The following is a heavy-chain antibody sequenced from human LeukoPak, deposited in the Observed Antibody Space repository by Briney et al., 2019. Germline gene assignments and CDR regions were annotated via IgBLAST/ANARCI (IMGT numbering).Heavy chain of an antibody. CDR2: ISSSSSYI. Sequence: GGSLRLSCAASGFTFSSYSMNWVRQAPGKGLEWVSSISSSSSYIYYADSVKGRFTISRDNAKNSLYLQMNSLRAEDTAVYYCARSHGDYYFDYWGQGTLVTASS. CDR3: ARSHGDYYFDY. J-gene: IGHJ4*02. V-gene: IGHV3-21*01. D-gene: IGHD4-17*01. CDR1: GFTFSSYS.